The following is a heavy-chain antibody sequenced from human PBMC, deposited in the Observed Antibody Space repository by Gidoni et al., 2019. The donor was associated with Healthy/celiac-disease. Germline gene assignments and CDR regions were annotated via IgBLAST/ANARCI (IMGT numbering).Heavy chain of an antibody. CDR3: ARAGGYCSGGSCKRYYFDY. D-gene: IGHD2-15*01. V-gene: IGHV3-21*01. J-gene: IGHJ4*02. CDR1: GFTFSSYS. CDR2: ISSSSSYI. Sequence: EVQLVESGGGLVKPGGSLRLSCVASGFTFSSYSMHWVRQAPGKGMEWVSSISSSSSYIYYADSVKGRFTISRDNAKNSLYLQMNSLRAEDTAVYYCARAGGYCSGGSCKRYYFDYWGQGTLVTVSS.